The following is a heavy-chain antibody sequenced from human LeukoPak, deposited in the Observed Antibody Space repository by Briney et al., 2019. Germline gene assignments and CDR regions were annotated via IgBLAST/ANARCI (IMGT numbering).Heavy chain of an antibody. V-gene: IGHV5-51*01. Sequence: GVPLQISCKGSGYTSTSYWIGWVRQMAAKGLEWMGFIITGTSGYRYSPSFQGQVAIAADKSISTAYLQWSSLKASDTAMYYGARWCSSTSCYEDPRIPVGFDPWGQGTLVTVAS. CDR3: ARWCSSTSCYEDPRIPVGFDP. CDR1: GYTSTSYW. CDR2: IITGTSGY. D-gene: IGHD2-2*01. J-gene: IGHJ5*02.